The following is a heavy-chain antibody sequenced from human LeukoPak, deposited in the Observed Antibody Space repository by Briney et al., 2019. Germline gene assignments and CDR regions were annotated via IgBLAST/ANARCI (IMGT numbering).Heavy chain of an antibody. CDR3: ARRVTAIGYYYYGMDV. CDR2: ISAYNGNT. V-gene: IGHV1-18*01. CDR1: GYTFTSHG. J-gene: IGHJ6*02. D-gene: IGHD2-21*02. Sequence: ASVKVSCKASGYTFTSHGISWVRQAPGQGLEWMGWISAYNGNTNYAQKLQGRVTMTTDTSTSTAYMELRSLGSDDTAVYYCARRVTAIGYYYYGMDVWGQGTTVTVSS.